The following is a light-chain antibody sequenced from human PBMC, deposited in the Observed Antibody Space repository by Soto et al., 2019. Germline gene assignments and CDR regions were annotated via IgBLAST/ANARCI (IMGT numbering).Light chain of an antibody. J-gene: IGKJ1*01. CDR3: QQYNDWPPWT. V-gene: IGKV3-15*01. CDR2: GAS. Sequence: EIVMTQSPATLSVSPGERATLSCRASQSVGSNLAWYQQKRGQASRLLIYGASTRATGIPARFSGSGSGTEFTLTISSLQSEDFAVYYCQQYNDWPPWTFGQGTKVEFK. CDR1: QSVGSN.